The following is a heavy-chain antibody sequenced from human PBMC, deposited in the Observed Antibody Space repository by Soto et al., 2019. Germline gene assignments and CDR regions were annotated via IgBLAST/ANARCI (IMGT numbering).Heavy chain of an antibody. V-gene: IGHV4-31*03. CDR1: GGSISSGGYY. CDR2: IYYSGST. J-gene: IGHJ5*02. D-gene: IGHD1-20*01. Sequence: ASETLSLTCTVSGGSISSGGYYWSWIRQHPGKGLEWIGYIYYSGSTYYNPSLKSRVTISIDTSKNQFSLKLSSVTAADTAVYYCARGGITGTTGGDWFDPWGQGTPVTVSS. CDR3: ARGGITGTTGGDWFDP.